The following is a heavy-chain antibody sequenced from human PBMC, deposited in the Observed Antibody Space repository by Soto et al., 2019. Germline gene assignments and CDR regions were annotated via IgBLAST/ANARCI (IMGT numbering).Heavy chain of an antibody. CDR3: ARDPLPKIDYSKHWFDP. CDR2: ISAYNGNT. D-gene: IGHD4-4*01. V-gene: IGHV1-18*01. CDR1: GYTFTSYG. J-gene: IGHJ5*02. Sequence: GASVKVSCKASGYTFTSYGISWVRHAPGQGLEWMGWISAYNGNTNYAQKLQGRVTMTTDTSTSTAYMELRSLRSDDTAVYYCARDPLPKIDYSKHWFDPWGQGTLVTVSS.